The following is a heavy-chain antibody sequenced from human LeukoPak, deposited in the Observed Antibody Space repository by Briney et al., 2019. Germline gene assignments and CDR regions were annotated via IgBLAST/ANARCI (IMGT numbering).Heavy chain of an antibody. Sequence: SETPSLICDVSGGSVTSTNWWTWVRQPPGKGLEWIGVVHLDGRTNYNPSLKSRLIMSVDLPENHISLKLTSVTAADTAVYYCAREGGFYRPLDYSGQGTLVTVSS. D-gene: IGHD3-3*01. CDR3: AREGGFYRPLDY. CDR2: VHLDGRT. V-gene: IGHV4-4*02. CDR1: GGSVTSTNW. J-gene: IGHJ4*02.